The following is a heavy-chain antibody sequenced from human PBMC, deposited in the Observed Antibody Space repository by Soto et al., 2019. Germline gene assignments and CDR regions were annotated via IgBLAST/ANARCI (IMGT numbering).Heavy chain of an antibody. J-gene: IGHJ6*03. D-gene: IGHD1-26*01. CDR3: AKGLQGKGDYYYYMDV. CDR1: GFTFSSYA. Sequence: GGSLRLSCAASGFTFSSYAMSWVRQAPGKGLEWVSAISGSGGSTYYADSVKGRFTISRDNSKNTLYLQMNSLRAEDTAVYYFAKGLQGKGDYYYYMDVWGKGTTVTVSS. V-gene: IGHV3-23*01. CDR2: ISGSGGST.